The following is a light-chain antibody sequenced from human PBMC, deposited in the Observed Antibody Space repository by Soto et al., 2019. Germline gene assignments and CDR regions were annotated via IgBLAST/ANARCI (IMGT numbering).Light chain of an antibody. V-gene: IGLV2-23*01. CDR3: CSYALSVSHVV. CDR2: EGT. CDR1: SSNVGGYNL. Sequence: QSVLTQPAFVSGSPGQSITISCAGASSNVGGYNLVSWYRQHPDNAPHLLIYEGTKRPSGVSDRFTATKSGNTASLTISGLQAEDDGDYYCSYALSVSHVVFGGGTKLTVL. J-gene: IGLJ3*02.